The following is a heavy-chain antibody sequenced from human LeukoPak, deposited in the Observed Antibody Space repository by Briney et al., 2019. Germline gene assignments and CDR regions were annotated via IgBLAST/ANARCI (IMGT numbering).Heavy chain of an antibody. CDR2: IHTRGST. Sequence: SGTLSLTCTVSGDFISGYYWSWVRLPPGKGLEYIGYIHTRGSTTYSPSLKSRVNMSVATSKNQFSLTLTSVTAADTAVYYCASLIGSKLPRVAYSYHYLAVWGKGTTVTVSS. D-gene: IGHD1-7*01. V-gene: IGHV4-4*09. CDR3: ASLIGSKLPRVAYSYHYLAV. J-gene: IGHJ6*03. CDR1: GDFISGYY.